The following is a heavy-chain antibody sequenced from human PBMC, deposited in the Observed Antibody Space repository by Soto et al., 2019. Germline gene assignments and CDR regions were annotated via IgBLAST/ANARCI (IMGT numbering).Heavy chain of an antibody. D-gene: IGHD2-21*01. CDR2: IYYSGST. CDR1: GGYVSSGSYY. J-gene: IGHJ3*02. Sequence: SETLSLTCTVSGGYVSSGSYYWSWIRQPPGKGLEWIGYIYYSGSTNYNPSLKSRVTISVDTSKNQFSLKLSSVTAADTAVYYCARVTPAVVNDAFDIWGQGTMVTVSS. V-gene: IGHV4-61*01. CDR3: ARVTPAVVNDAFDI.